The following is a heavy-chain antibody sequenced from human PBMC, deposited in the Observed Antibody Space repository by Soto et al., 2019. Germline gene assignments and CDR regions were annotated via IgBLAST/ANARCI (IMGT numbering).Heavy chain of an antibody. V-gene: IGHV1-2*02. CDR2: INPNSGAT. CDR1: GYTFTGYF. Sequence: SVKVSCKASGYTFTGYFMHWVRQAPGQGLEWMGWINPNSGATKYAQKFQGRVTLSRDTSIRTAYMELSGLRSDDTAVYYCARGGGTILAPLPWGQGTLVTVSS. J-gene: IGHJ5*02. CDR3: ARGGGTILAPLP. D-gene: IGHD3-3*01.